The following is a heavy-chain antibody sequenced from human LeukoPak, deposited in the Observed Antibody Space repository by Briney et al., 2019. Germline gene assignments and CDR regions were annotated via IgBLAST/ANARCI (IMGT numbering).Heavy chain of an antibody. Sequence: GGSLRLSCAASGFTFDDYAMHWVRQAPGKGLEWVSGISWNSGSIDYADSVKGRFTISRDNAKNSLYLQMNSLRAEDTAFYYYAKAEGFFGGYYDHWGQGTLVTVSS. CDR1: GFTFDDYA. V-gene: IGHV3-9*01. D-gene: IGHD4-23*01. CDR2: ISWNSGSI. J-gene: IGHJ4*02. CDR3: AKAEGFFGGYYDH.